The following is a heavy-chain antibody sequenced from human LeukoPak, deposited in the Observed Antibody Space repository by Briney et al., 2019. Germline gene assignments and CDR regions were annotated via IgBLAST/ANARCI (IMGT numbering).Heavy chain of an antibody. J-gene: IGHJ4*02. Sequence: PGGSLRLSCAASGFTFSDYYMSWIRQAPGKGLEWVSYISSSGSTIYYADSEKGRFTISRDNAKNSLYLQMNSLRAEDTAVYYCARDAPLYDFWSGGTDYWGQGTLVTVSS. V-gene: IGHV3-11*04. CDR2: ISSSGSTI. D-gene: IGHD3-3*01. CDR1: GFTFSDYY. CDR3: ARDAPLYDFWSGGTDY.